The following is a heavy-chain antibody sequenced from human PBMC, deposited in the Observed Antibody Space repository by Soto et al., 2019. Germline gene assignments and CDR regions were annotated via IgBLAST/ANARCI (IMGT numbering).Heavy chain of an antibody. D-gene: IGHD3-10*01. CDR3: ARVGGFGATTIDY. J-gene: IGHJ4*02. CDR1: GGSISSGDYY. CDR2: IYYSGSP. V-gene: IGHV4-30-4*01. Sequence: QVQLQESGPGLVKPSQPLSLTCTVSGGSISSGDYYWSWIRQPPGKGLEWIGYIYYSGSPYYNPSLKSRVTISVDTSKNQFSLKLSSVTAADTAVYYCARVGGFGATTIDYWGQGTLVTVSS.